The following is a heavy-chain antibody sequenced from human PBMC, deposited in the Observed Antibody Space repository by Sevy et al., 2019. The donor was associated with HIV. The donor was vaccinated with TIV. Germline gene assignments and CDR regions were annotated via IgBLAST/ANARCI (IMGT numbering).Heavy chain of an antibody. D-gene: IGHD2-15*01. CDR2: ISWNSGAL. V-gene: IGHV3-9*01. CDR3: ARAQGYCVVERCYGGSVNAFHF. CDR1: GFTFGDYA. Sequence: GGSLRLSCAGSGFTFGDYAMHWVRQVPGKGLEWVSGISWNSGALDHADSVRGRFTISRDNAKSSLYLQMNSLRLEDTALYYCARAQGYCVVERCYGGSVNAFHFWGQGTMVTVSS. J-gene: IGHJ3*01.